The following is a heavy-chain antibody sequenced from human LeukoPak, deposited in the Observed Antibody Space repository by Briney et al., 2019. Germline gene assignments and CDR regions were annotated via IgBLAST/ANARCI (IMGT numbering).Heavy chain of an antibody. Sequence: KASETLSLTCTVSGGSISSSSYYWGWIRQPPGKGLEWIGSIYYSGSTYYNPSLKSRVTISVDTSKNQFSLKLSSVTAADTAVYYCARHSPAFWTKGFDPWGQGTLVTVSS. D-gene: IGHD3/OR15-3a*01. V-gene: IGHV4-39*01. CDR2: IYYSGST. CDR3: ARHSPAFWTKGFDP. CDR1: GGSISSSSYY. J-gene: IGHJ5*02.